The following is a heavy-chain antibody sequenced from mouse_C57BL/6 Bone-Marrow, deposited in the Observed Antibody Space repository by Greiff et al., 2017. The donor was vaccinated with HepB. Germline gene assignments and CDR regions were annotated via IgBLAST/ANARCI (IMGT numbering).Heavy chain of an antibody. CDR2: IRLKSDNYAT. D-gene: IGHD1-3*01. Sequence: EVQVVESGGGLVQPGGSMKLSCVASGFTFSNYWMNWVRQSPEKGLEWVAQIRLKSDNYATHYAESVKGRFTISRDDSKSSVYPQMNNLRAEDTGIYYCTGVVGGNFPWFAYWGQGTLVTVSA. CDR3: TGVVGGNFPWFAY. CDR1: GFTFSNYW. J-gene: IGHJ3*01. V-gene: IGHV6-3*01.